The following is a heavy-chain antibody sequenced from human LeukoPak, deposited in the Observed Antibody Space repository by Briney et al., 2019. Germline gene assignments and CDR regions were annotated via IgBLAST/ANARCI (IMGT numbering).Heavy chain of an antibody. CDR1: GFTFGSNW. CDR3: AREAPGWYSSSWFDY. Sequence: GGSLRLASAAYGFTFGSNWMSWVSQAPGKGLEWVANIKKDGSEKYYVDSVKGRLTISTANAKNSLYLQMNTLRAEDTAVYYCAREAPGWYSSSWFDYWGQGTLVTVSS. CDR2: IKKDGSEK. D-gene: IGHD6-13*01. J-gene: IGHJ4*02. V-gene: IGHV3-7*03.